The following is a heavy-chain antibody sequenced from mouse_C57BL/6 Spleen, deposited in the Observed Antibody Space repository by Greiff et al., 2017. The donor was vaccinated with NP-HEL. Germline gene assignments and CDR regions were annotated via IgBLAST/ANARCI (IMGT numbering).Heavy chain of an antibody. J-gene: IGHJ1*03. CDR1: GFNIKDYY. D-gene: IGHD1-1*01. Sequence: EVQLQESGAELVKPGASVKLSCTASGFNIKDYYMHWVKQRTEQGLEWIGRIDPEDGETKYAPKFQGKATITADTSSNPAYLQLSSLTSEYTAVYYCARLITTVARYENFDVWGTGTTVTVSS. CDR3: ARLITTVARYENFDV. V-gene: IGHV14-2*01. CDR2: IDPEDGET.